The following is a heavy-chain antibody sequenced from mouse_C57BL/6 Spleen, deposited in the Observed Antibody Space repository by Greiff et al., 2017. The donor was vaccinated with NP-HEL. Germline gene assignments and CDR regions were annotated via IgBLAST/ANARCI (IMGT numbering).Heavy chain of an antibody. V-gene: IGHV5-16*01. J-gene: IGHJ1*03. Sequence: EVKLVESEGGLVQPGSSMKLSCTASGFTFSDYYMAWVRQVPEKGLEWVANINYDGSSTYYLDSLKSRFIISRDNAKNILYLQMSSLKSEDTATYYCARAPPVYHWYFDVWGTGTTVTVSS. CDR1: GFTFSDYY. CDR2: INYDGSST. CDR3: ARAPPVYHWYFDV.